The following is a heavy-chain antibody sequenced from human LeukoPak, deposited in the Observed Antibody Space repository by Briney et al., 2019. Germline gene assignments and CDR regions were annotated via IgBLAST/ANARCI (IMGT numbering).Heavy chain of an antibody. V-gene: IGHV4-38-2*02. CDR3: ASSADSSHRY. Sequence: SETLSLTCTVSGYSIDSSYYWSWIRQPPGKGLEWIGSIYYSGSTYYNPSLKSRVTISVDTSKNQFSLKLSSVTAADTAVYYCASSADSSHRYWGQGTLVTVSS. CDR2: IYYSGST. CDR1: GYSIDSSYY. J-gene: IGHJ4*02. D-gene: IGHD3-22*01.